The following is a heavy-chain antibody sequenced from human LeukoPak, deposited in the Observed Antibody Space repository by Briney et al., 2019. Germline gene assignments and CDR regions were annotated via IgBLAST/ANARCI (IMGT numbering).Heavy chain of an antibody. V-gene: IGHV6-1*01. D-gene: IGHD1-26*01. CDR1: GDSVSSNSAA. CDR3: ARTGGEWELQAFDY. J-gene: IGHJ4*02. CDR2: TYYRSKWYN. Sequence: SQTLSLTCALSGDSVSSNSAAWNWIRQSPSRGLEWLGRTYYRSKWYNDYAVSVKSRITINPDTSKNQFSLQLNSVTPEDTAVYYCARTGGEWELQAFDYWGQGTLVTVSS.